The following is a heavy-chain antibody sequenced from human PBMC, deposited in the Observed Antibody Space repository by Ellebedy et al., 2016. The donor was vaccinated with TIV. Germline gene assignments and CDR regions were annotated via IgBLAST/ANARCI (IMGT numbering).Heavy chain of an antibody. V-gene: IGHV3-13*01. CDR1: GFTLGSYD. CDR2: IGTGADS. D-gene: IGHD6-13*01. Sequence: GESLKISCAASGFTLGSYDMHWVRQAPGRGLEWVSAIGTGADSYYPGSVKGRFTISREDAKNSLYLQMNSLSAEETAVYYCTREAHSSNWNDWYFVLWGRGTLVTVSS. J-gene: IGHJ2*01. CDR3: TREAHSSNWNDWYFVL.